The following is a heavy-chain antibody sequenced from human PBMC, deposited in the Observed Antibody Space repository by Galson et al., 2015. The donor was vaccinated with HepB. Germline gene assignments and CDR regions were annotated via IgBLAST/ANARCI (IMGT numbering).Heavy chain of an antibody. V-gene: IGHV1-8*01. J-gene: IGHJ4*02. CDR3: ARGTREGEDFDY. CDR2: MNPNSGNT. D-gene: IGHD1-26*01. Sequence: SVKVSCKASGYTFTSYDINWVRQATGQGLEWMGWMNPNSGNTGYAQKFQGRVTMTRNTSISTAYMELSSLRSEDTAAYYCARGTREGEDFDYWGQGTLVTVSS. CDR1: GYTFTSYD.